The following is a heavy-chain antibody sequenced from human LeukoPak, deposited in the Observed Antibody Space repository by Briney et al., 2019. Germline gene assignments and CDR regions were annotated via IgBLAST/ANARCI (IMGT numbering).Heavy chain of an antibody. CDR3: LRGDRRDY. Sequence: GGSLRLSCAASGFPFSTYWVSWVRQAPGKGLEWVSSIDSSGGYMFYADSVKGRFIISRDNAKDSLYLQMNSLRVEDTAVYYCLRGDRRDYWGQGTLVTVSS. J-gene: IGHJ4*02. CDR2: IDSSGGYM. V-gene: IGHV3-21*06. CDR1: GFPFSTYW.